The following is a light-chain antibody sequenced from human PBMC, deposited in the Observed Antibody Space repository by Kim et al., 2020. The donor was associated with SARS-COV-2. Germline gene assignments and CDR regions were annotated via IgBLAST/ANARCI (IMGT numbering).Light chain of an antibody. CDR3: LIWHNSSWV. J-gene: IGLJ3*02. CDR1: SGINVATYR. CDR2: YKSDSDK. Sequence: LTCTLRSGINVATYRIYWYQQKPGSPPQYLLRYKSDSDKQQGSGVPSRFSGSKDASANAGILLIAGVQSEDEADYYCLIWHNSSWVFGGGTQLTVL. V-gene: IGLV5-45*01.